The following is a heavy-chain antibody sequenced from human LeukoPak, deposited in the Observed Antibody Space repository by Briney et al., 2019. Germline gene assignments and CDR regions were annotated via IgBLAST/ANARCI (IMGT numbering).Heavy chain of an antibody. CDR2: ISYDGSNK. V-gene: IGHV3-30*18. Sequence: GGSLRLSCAASGFTFSSYGMHWVRQAPGKGLEWVAVISYDGSNKYYADSVKGRFTISRDNSKNTLYLQMNSLRAEDTAVYYCAKDGRGYYRYWYFDLWGRGTLVTVSS. D-gene: IGHD3-3*01. CDR3: AKDGRGYYRYWYFDL. CDR1: GFTFSSYG. J-gene: IGHJ2*01.